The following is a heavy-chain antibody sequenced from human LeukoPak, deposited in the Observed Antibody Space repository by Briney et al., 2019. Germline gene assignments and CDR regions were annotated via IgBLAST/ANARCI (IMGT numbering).Heavy chain of an antibody. CDR3: ARSERGDFWSGYDNWFDP. Sequence: GGSLRLSCAASGFTFSTAWMSWVRQAPGKGLEWVANIKQDGSEKYYVDSVKGRFTISRDNAKNSLYLQMNSPRAEDTAVYYCARSERGDFWSGYDNWFDPWGQGTLVTVSS. D-gene: IGHD3-3*01. CDR1: GFTFSTAW. V-gene: IGHV3-7*01. J-gene: IGHJ5*02. CDR2: IKQDGSEK.